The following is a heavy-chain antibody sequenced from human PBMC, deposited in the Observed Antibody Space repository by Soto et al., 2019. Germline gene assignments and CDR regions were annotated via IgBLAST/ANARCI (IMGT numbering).Heavy chain of an antibody. CDR3: AKDSEARGITMVRGVIGYYMDV. J-gene: IGHJ6*03. D-gene: IGHD3-10*01. CDR1: GFTFDDYA. Sequence: GGSLRLSCAASGFTFDDYAMHWVRQAPGKGLEWVSGISWNSGSIGYADSVKGRFTISRDNAKNSLYLQMNSLRAEDTALYYCAKDSEARGITMVRGVIGYYMDVWGKGTTVTVSS. CDR2: ISWNSGSI. V-gene: IGHV3-9*01.